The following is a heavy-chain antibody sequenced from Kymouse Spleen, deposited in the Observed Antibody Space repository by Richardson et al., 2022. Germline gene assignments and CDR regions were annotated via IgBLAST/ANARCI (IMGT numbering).Heavy chain of an antibody. J-gene: IGHJ4*02. V-gene: IGHV3-33*01. CDR2: IWYDGSNK. CDR1: GFTFSSYG. Sequence: QVQLVESGGGVVQPGRSLRLSCAASGFTFSSYGMHWVRQAPGKGLEWVAVIWYDGSNKYYADSVKGRFTISRDNSKNTLYLQMNSLRAEDTAVYYCARDLITMVRGVITGYYFDYWGQGTLVTVSS. D-gene: IGHD3-10*01. CDR3: ARDLITMVRGVITGYYFDY.